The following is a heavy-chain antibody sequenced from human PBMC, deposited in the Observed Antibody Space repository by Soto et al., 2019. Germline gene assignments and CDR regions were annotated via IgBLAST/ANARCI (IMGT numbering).Heavy chain of an antibody. J-gene: IGHJ6*02. D-gene: IGHD2-21*02. CDR1: GSTFSSYT. CDR2: IIPVLTVT. Sequence: QVQLVQSGAEVRKPGSSVKVSCMASGSTFSSYTVNWVRQAPGKGLEWIGRIIPVLTVTDYARRFQGRVTITADRSAKAAYMELTSLTSEDTAVYYCPRRRYCGTDCYTKFYYGMDVWGQGTTVTVSS. CDR3: PRRRYCGTDCYTKFYYGMDV. V-gene: IGHV1-69*02.